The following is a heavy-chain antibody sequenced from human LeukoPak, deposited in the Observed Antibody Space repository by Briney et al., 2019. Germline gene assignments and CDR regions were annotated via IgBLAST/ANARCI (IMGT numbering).Heavy chain of an antibody. CDR2: ISSSSSYI. Sequence: GRSLRLSCAASGFTFSSYSMNWVRQAPGKGLEWVSSISSSSSYIYYADSVKGRFTISRDNAKNSLYLQMNSLRAEDTAVYYCAILAYCGGDCYDAFDIWGQGTMVTVSS. J-gene: IGHJ3*02. V-gene: IGHV3-21*01. CDR3: AILAYCGGDCYDAFDI. CDR1: GFTFSSYS. D-gene: IGHD2-21*02.